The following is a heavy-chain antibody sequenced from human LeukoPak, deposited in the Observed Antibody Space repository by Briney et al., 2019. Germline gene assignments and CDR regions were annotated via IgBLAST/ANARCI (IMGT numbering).Heavy chain of an antibody. V-gene: IGHV3-7*04. D-gene: IGHD3-22*01. CDR3: ARDSSGYYYPDAFDI. J-gene: IGHJ3*02. CDR1: GFTFSSYW. Sequence: GGSLRLSCAASGFTFSSYWMSWVRQAPGKGLEWVANIKQDGSKKYYVDSVKGRFTISRDNAKNSLYLQMNSLRAEDTAVYYSARDSSGYYYPDAFDIWGQETMVTVSS. CDR2: IKQDGSKK.